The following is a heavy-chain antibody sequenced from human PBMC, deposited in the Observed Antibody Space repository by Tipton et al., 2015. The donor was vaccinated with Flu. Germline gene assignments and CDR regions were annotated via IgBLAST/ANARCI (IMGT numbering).Heavy chain of an antibody. J-gene: IGHJ4*02. CDR3: ARVGAFVYCGSRCYLDY. V-gene: IGHV4-59*01. CDR2: IYNSGST. CDR1: GGSISSYY. Sequence: TLSLTCTVSGGSISSYYWSWIRQPPGKGLEWIGCIYNSGSTNYNPSLKSRVTISVDTSKNQFSLKLSSVTAADTAVYYCARVGAFVYCGSRCYLDYWGQGTLVTVSS. D-gene: IGHD2-2*01.